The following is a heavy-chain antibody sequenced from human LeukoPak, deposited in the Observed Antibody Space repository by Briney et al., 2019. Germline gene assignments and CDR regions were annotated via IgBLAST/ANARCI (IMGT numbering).Heavy chain of an antibody. V-gene: IGHV3-7*05. Sequence: SGGSLRLSCAASGFTFSSYWMSWVRQAPGKGLEWVANIKQDGSEKQYVDSVKGRFAISRDNAENSLYLQMNSLKTEDTAVYYCTPYRDRNWFDPWGQGTLVTVSS. D-gene: IGHD5-24*01. CDR1: GFTFSSYW. CDR2: IKQDGSEK. CDR3: TPYRDRNWFDP. J-gene: IGHJ5*02.